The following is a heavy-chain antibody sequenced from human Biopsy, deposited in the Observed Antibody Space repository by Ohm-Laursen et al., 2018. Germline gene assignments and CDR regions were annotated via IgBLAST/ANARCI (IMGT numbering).Heavy chain of an antibody. J-gene: IGHJ6*02. CDR1: GGSISSDY. Sequence: PSQTLSLTWTVSGGSISSDYWSWIRHPPGKGLEGVGNLYYSGSTNYNPSLKSRVTISVDTSKNQFSLRLNSVTAADTAGYYCARATNITGWPYYYFYGMDVWGQGTTVTVSS. CDR2: LYYSGST. D-gene: IGHD3-10*01. CDR3: ARATNITGWPYYYFYGMDV. V-gene: IGHV4-59*13.